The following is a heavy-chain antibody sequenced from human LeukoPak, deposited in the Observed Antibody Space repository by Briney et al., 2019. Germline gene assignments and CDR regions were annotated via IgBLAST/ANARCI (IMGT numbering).Heavy chain of an antibody. V-gene: IGHV3-15*01. Sequence: GGSLRLSCAASGFSFRNTWMSWVRQSPGRGLEWVGRIKSNTHGGATVYSAPVKDRFTISRDDSKTALYLQMDSLKAEDTAVYYCATDAYLLFGEFAYWGQGILVTVSS. CDR3: ATDAYLLFGEFAY. CDR2: IKSNTHGGAT. CDR1: GFSFRNTW. D-gene: IGHD3-10*01. J-gene: IGHJ4*02.